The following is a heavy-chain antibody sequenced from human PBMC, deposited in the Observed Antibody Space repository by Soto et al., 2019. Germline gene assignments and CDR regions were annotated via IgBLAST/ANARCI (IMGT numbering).Heavy chain of an antibody. CDR2: IYYSGST. CDR1: GGSVTSGTYY. CDR3: ASANAGAFNI. V-gene: IGHV4-61*01. J-gene: IGHJ3*02. Sequence: SETLALSCTVSGGSVTSGTYYWSWIRQPPGKGLEYIGYIYYSGSTNYNPSLNSRVTISVDTPKNQFSLKLSSATAADTALYYCASANAGAFNIWGQGTMVT.